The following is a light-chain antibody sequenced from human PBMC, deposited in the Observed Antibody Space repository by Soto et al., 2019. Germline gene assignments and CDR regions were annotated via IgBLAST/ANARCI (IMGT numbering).Light chain of an antibody. CDR2: SNN. CDR3: AAWDDSLSGWV. Sequence: QSVLTQPPSASSTPGQTVTISCSGSTSNIGTFYVYWYQHLPGTAPKLLIFSNNERPSGVPDRFSGSKSGTSASLAISGLRSEDEADYYCAAWDDSLSGWVFGGGTKVTVL. V-gene: IGLV1-47*02. J-gene: IGLJ3*02. CDR1: TSNIGTFY.